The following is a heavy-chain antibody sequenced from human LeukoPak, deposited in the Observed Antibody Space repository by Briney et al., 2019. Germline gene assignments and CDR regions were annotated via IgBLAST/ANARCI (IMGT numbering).Heavy chain of an antibody. CDR2: IYPGDSDT. D-gene: IGHD3-10*01. CDR3: ARRITYGDRLRLDGDAFDI. Sequence: PGESLKISCKGSGYSFTSYWIGWVRQMPGKGLEWMGIIYPGDSDTRYSPSFQGQVTISADKSISTAYLQWSSLKASDTAMYYCARRITYGDRLRLDGDAFDIWGQGTMVTVSS. J-gene: IGHJ3*02. V-gene: IGHV5-51*01. CDR1: GYSFTSYW.